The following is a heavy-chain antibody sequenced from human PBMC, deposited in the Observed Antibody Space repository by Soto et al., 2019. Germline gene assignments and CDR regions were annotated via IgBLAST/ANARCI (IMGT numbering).Heavy chain of an antibody. CDR3: AKESLGPHYFAY. CDR1: GFTFSSYG. Sequence: GGSLRLSCAASGFTFSSYGMHWVRQAPGKGLEWVAVISYDGSNKYYADSVKGRFTISRDNSKNTLYLQMNSLRAEDTAVYYCAKESLGPHYFAYWGQGTLVTVSS. CDR2: ISYDGSNK. V-gene: IGHV3-30*18. J-gene: IGHJ4*02.